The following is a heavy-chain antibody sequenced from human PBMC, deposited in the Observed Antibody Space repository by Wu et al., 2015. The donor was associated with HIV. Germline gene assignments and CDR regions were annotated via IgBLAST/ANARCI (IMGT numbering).Heavy chain of an antibody. CDR1: GYIFTDYG. Sequence: QVQLVQSGGEVKKPGASVKVSCKASGYIFTDYGITWVRKAPGQGLEWMGWISTNSGKTNYAQRFQGRVIMTTETSSSTVYMEMRSLRSDDTGVYYCARSREIWFANGMACGAKGPTVTVSS. CDR2: ISTNSGKT. CDR3: ARSREIWFANGMA. J-gene: IGHJ6*04. V-gene: IGHV1-18*01. D-gene: IGHD3-10*01.